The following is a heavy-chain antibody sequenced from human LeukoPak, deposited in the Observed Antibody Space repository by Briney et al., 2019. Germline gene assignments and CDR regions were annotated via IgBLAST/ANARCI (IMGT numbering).Heavy chain of an antibody. D-gene: IGHD3-16*01. CDR3: ARRGDAPMVGDY. V-gene: IGHV3-48*01. CDR2: VYSGSSNI. Sequence: GGSLRLSCAASGFTFSMYKMNWVRQAPGKGLEWVSHVYSGSSNIYYADSVKGRFTISRDNAKNSLYLQMTSLRVEDTAVYYCARRGDAPMVGDYWGQGTLVTVSS. CDR1: GFTFSMYK. J-gene: IGHJ4*02.